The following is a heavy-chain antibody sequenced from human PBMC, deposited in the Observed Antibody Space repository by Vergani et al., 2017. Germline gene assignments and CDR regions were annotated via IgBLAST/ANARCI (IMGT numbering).Heavy chain of an antibody. V-gene: IGHV4-61*08. CDR3: ARVIEQQLVPKWYFDL. D-gene: IGHD6-13*01. J-gene: IGHJ2*01. Sequence: QVQLQESGPGLVKPSQTLSLTCTVSGGSISSGGYYWSWIRQHPGKGLEWIGYIYYSGSTNYNPSLKSRVTISVDTSKNQFSLKLSSVTAADTAVYYCARVIEQQLVPKWYFDLWGRGTLVTVSS. CDR1: GGSISSGGYY. CDR2: IYYSGST.